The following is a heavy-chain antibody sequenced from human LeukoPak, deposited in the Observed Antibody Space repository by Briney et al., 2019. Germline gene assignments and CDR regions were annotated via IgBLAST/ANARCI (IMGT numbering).Heavy chain of an antibody. V-gene: IGHV4-39*07. D-gene: IGHD3-16*01. J-gene: IGHJ6*03. Sequence: SETLSLTCTVSGDSINSSNYYWGWIRQPPGKGLEWNGSIHFIGITYDNPSLNSRITISLDTSKNQLSLKMNSVIAADTAVYYCARVKKGDYMDVWGEGTTVTVSS. CDR2: IHFIGIT. CDR1: GDSINSSNYY. CDR3: ARVKKGDYMDV.